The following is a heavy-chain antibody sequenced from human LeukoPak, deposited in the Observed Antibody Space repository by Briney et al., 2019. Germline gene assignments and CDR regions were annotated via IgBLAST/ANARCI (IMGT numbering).Heavy chain of an antibody. CDR1: GGSFSGYY. V-gene: IGHV4-34*01. J-gene: IGHJ6*03. Sequence: SETLSLTCAVYGGSFSGYYWSWIRQPPGKGLERIGEINHSGSTHYNPSLKSRVTISVDTSNNQFSLKLSSVTAADTAVYYSARRLSYYYYYMDVWGKGTTVTISS. CDR3: ARRLSYYYYYMDV. CDR2: INHSGST.